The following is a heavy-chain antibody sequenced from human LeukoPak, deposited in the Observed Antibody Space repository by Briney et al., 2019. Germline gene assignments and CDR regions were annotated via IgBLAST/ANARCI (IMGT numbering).Heavy chain of an antibody. D-gene: IGHD6-13*01. J-gene: IGHJ4*02. Sequence: SETLSLTCTVSGGSISSSSYYWGWIRQPPGKGLEWIGSIYYSGSTYYNPSLKSRVTISVDTSKNQLSLKLSSVTAADTAVYYCARQPFDSSSWYDYWGQGTLVTVSS. CDR3: ARQPFDSSSWYDY. CDR2: IYYSGST. V-gene: IGHV4-39*01. CDR1: GGSISSSSYY.